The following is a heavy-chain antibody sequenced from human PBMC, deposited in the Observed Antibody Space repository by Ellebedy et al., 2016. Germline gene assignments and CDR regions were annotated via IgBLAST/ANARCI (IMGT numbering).Heavy chain of an antibody. D-gene: IGHD3-22*01. Sequence: SETLSLXCTVSGGSINSYYWSWIRQPPGKGLEWIGYTYSSGSTSYNPSLKSRVTISVDTSKNQFSLTLSSVSAADTAVYYCARGLDRGWPRPYFWGQGTLVTVSS. V-gene: IGHV4-59*01. CDR2: TYSSGST. CDR1: GGSINSYY. J-gene: IGHJ4*02. CDR3: ARGLDRGWPRPYF.